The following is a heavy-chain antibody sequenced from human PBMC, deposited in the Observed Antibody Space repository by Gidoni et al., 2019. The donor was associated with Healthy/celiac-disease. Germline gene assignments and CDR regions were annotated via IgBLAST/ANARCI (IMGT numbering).Heavy chain of an antibody. J-gene: IGHJ4*02. CDR1: GGSISSGSYY. D-gene: IGHD3-10*01. CDR2: IYTSGST. V-gene: IGHV4-61*02. Sequence: QVQLQESGPGLVKPSQTLSLTCTVSGGSISSGSYYWSWIRQPAGKGLEWIGRIYTSGSTNYNPFLKSRVTISVDTSKNQFSLKLSSVTAADTAVYYCARDGGGGEDYWGQGTLVTVSS. CDR3: ARDGGGGEDY.